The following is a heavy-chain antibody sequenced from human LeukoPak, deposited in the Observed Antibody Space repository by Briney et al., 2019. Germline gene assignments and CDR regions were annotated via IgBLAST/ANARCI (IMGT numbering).Heavy chain of an antibody. D-gene: IGHD3-10*02. CDR2: IRNDGSNK. V-gene: IGHV3-30*02. J-gene: IGHJ6*04. CDR3: AELGITMIGGV. Sequence: GGSLRLSRGVSGFTFSSSGMDSVRQAPGKGLEWVASIRNDGSNKYYVHSVQGGFTIYRSNAKNALYLQKNSLRAEDTAVYYCAELGITMIGGVWGKGTTVTISS. CDR1: GFTFSSSG.